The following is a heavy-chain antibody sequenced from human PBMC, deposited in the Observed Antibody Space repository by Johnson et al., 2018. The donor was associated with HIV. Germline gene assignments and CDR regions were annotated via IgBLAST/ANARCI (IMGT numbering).Heavy chain of an antibody. J-gene: IGHJ3*02. D-gene: IGHD2-8*01. Sequence: QVQLVESGGGVVQPGGSLRLSCAASAFTFSSYPMHWVRQAPGQGLEWEAVISYDGLNKYYTHSVSGRFTISRDNSKNTLYLQMSSLRIKDTALYYCTREGGNGQAFDIWGQGTLVTVSS. V-gene: IGHV3-30*04. CDR2: ISYDGLNK. CDR3: TREGGNGQAFDI. CDR1: AFTFSSYP.